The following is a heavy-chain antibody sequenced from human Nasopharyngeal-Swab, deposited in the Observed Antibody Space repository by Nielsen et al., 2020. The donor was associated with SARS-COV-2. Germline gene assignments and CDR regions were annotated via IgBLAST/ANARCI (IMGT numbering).Heavy chain of an antibody. Sequence: SVKVSCKASGGTFSSYAISWMRQAPGQGLEWMGRIIPILGIANYAQKFQGRVTITADKSTSTAYMELSSLRSEDTAVYYCATSSGYIVVVPAAIRRYYGMDVWGQGTTVTVSS. CDR1: GGTFSSYA. J-gene: IGHJ6*02. V-gene: IGHV1-69*04. CDR3: ATSSGYIVVVPAAIRRYYGMDV. CDR2: IIPILGIA. D-gene: IGHD2-2*01.